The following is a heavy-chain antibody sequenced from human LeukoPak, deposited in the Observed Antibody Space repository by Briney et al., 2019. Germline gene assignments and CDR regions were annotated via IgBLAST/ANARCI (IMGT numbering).Heavy chain of an antibody. CDR2: IMPISGTA. J-gene: IGHJ4*02. D-gene: IGHD3/OR15-3a*01. CDR3: ATAGDAIDSVMIWDF. V-gene: IGHV1-69*06. Sequence: LVKVSCKASGGTFSSYDISWVRQAPGQGLEWMGGIMPISGTAIYAQKFQGRVTMTEDTSTDTAYMELSSLRSEDTAVYYCATAGDAIDSVMIWDFWGQGTLVTVSS. CDR1: GGTFSSYD.